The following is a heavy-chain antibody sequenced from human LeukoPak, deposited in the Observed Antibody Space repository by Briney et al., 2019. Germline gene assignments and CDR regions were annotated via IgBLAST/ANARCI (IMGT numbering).Heavy chain of an antibody. J-gene: IGHJ3*02. Sequence: GASVKVSCKVSGYTLTELSMHWVRQAPGKGLEWMGGFDPEDGETIYAQKFQGRVTMTEDTSTDTAYMELSSLRSDDTAVYYCARAASELHYYDSSGYSIWGQGTMVTVSS. CDR3: ARAASELHYYDSSGYSI. CDR1: GYTLTELS. CDR2: FDPEDGET. D-gene: IGHD3-22*01. V-gene: IGHV1-24*01.